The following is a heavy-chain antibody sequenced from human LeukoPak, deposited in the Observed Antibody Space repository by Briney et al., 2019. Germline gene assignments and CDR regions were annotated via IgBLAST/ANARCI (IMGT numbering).Heavy chain of an antibody. D-gene: IGHD2-2*01. J-gene: IGHJ4*02. V-gene: IGHV4-39*07. CDR2: IYYSGST. CDR1: GGSISSNNYY. CDR3: ARDPSPSVVVPAAYFDY. Sequence: KASQTLSLTCSVSGGSISSNNYYWGWIRQPPGKGLEWIGSIYYSGSTYYNPSLKSRVTISVDTSKNQFSLKLSSVTAADTAVYYCARDPSPSVVVPAAYFDYWGQGTLVTVSS.